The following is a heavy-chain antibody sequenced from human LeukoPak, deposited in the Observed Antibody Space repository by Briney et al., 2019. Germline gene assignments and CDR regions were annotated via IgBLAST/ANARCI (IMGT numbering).Heavy chain of an antibody. CDR3: ARGSRNYNNYEGADY. Sequence: SETLSLTCAVYGGAFSGYYWCWIRQPPGKGLEWIGEINHSGDTKYNPSLKSRVSMSVDVSKDQFSLKLTSLTAADTAVYYCARGSRNYNNYEGADYWGQGTLVTVSS. V-gene: IGHV4-34*01. D-gene: IGHD4-11*01. CDR2: INHSGDT. J-gene: IGHJ4*02. CDR1: GGAFSGYY.